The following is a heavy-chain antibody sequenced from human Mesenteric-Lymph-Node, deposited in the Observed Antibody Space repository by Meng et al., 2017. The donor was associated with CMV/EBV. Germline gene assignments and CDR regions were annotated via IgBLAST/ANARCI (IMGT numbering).Heavy chain of an antibody. CDR2: INPSGGAT. CDR3: ARGRHYDILSGRGDWFDP. CDR1: FPSHY. D-gene: IGHD3-9*01. V-gene: IGHV1-46*01. J-gene: IGHJ5*02. Sequence: FPSHYIHWIRQAPGQGPEWMGMINPSGGATTYAQKFQGRVTMTRVTSTSTVYMELNSLRSEDTAVYYCARGRHYDILSGRGDWFDPWGEGTLVTVSS.